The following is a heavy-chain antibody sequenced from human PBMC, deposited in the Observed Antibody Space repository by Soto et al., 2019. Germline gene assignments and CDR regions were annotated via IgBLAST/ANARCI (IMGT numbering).Heavy chain of an antibody. CDR3: ARSGMGWYNWFGP. CDR2: ISIDGNDK. J-gene: IGHJ5*02. V-gene: IGHV3-33*01. Sequence: QVQLVESGGGVVQPGTSLRLSCAASGFSFSSYGMHWVRQAPGKGLEWLTVISIDGNDKNYGDSVKGRFIVSRDNSKNTLYLQMNTLRAEDTAVYYCARSGMGWYNWFGPWGQGILVTVPS. CDR1: GFSFSSYG. D-gene: IGHD6-13*01.